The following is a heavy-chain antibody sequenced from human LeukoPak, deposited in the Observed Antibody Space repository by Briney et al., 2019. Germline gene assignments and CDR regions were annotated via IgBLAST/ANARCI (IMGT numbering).Heavy chain of an antibody. CDR2: IYPGDSDI. J-gene: IGHJ4*02. Sequence: GESLKISCKGSGYSFTTYWIGWVRQMPGKGLEWMGIIYPGDSDIRYSPSFQGQVTISADKSISTAYLQWSSLKASDTAMYYCARGPAAAGSHFDYWGQGTLVTVSS. CDR3: ARGPAAAGSHFDY. V-gene: IGHV5-51*01. D-gene: IGHD6-13*01. CDR1: GYSFTTYW.